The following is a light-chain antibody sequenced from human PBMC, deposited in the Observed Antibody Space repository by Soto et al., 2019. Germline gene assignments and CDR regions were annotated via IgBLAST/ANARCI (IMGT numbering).Light chain of an antibody. V-gene: IGLV9-49*01. CDR3: GADHGSGSTGV. J-gene: IGLJ2*01. Sequence: QPVLTQPPSASASLGASVTLTCTLSSGYSNYKVDWYQQRPGKGPRFVMRVGTGGIVGSKGDGIPDRFSVLGSGLNRYLTIKNIQEEDESDYHCGADHGSGSTGVFGGGTKLTVL. CDR2: VGTGGIVG. CDR1: SGYSNYK.